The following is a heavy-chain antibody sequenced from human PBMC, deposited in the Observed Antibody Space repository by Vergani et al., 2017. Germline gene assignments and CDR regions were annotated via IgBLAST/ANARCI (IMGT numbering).Heavy chain of an antibody. CDR2: IWYDGSNK. D-gene: IGHD5-24*01. V-gene: IGHV3-33*01. J-gene: IGHJ4*02. CDR1: GFTFSSYG. CDR3: ARDMGGGYNFDY. Sequence: VQLVESGGGLVQPGGSLKLSCAASGFTFSSYGMHWVRQAPGKGLEWVAVIWYDGSNKYYADSVKGRFTISRDNSKNTLYLQMNSLRAEDTAVYYCARDMGGGYNFDYWGQGTLVTVSS.